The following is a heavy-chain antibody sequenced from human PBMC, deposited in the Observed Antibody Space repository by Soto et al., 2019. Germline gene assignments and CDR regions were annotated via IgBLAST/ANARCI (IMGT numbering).Heavy chain of an antibody. J-gene: IGHJ4*02. CDR3: ARDRDTMIVVAGLDY. V-gene: IGHV3-33*01. Sequence: GGSLRLSCAASGFTFSSYGMHWVRQAPGKGLEWVAVIWYDGSNKYYADSVKGRFTISRDNSKNTLYLQMNSLRAEDTAVYYCARDRDTMIVVAGLDYWGQGTLVTVPS. CDR2: IWYDGSNK. D-gene: IGHD3-22*01. CDR1: GFTFSSYG.